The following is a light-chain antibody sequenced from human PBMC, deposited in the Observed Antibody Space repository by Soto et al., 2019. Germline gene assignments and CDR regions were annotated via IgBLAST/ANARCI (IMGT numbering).Light chain of an antibody. CDR1: SSDVGAYKY. CDR2: ELS. Sequence: QSALTQPPSASGSPGQSVTVSCTGTSSDVGAYKYVSWYQHQPGKAPKLMIYELSKRPSGVPDRFSGSKSGNTASLTVSGLQSEDAADYYCSAYAGNNKLVFGGGTKVTVL. CDR3: SAYAGNNKLV. J-gene: IGLJ2*01. V-gene: IGLV2-8*01.